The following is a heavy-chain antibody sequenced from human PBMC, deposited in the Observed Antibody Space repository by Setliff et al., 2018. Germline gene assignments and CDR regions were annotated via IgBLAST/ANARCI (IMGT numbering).Heavy chain of an antibody. CDR3: AKGRGGRDSGTIEAAIYGPQSYYFDY. J-gene: IGHJ4*02. V-gene: IGHV3-23*01. D-gene: IGHD6-13*01. CDR2: ISSIGTP. Sequence: PGGSLRLSCAASGFTFTSYDMSWVRQAPGKGLEWVSAISSIGTPYSADSVTGRFTVSRDISMNTLYLQMNSLRAEDTAVYYCAKGRGGRDSGTIEAAIYGPQSYYFDYWGQGTLVTVSS. CDR1: GFTFTSYD.